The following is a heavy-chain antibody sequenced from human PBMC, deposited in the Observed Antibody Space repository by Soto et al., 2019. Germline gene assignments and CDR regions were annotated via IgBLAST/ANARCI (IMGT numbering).Heavy chain of an antibody. CDR2: IYYSGST. D-gene: IGHD6-13*01. J-gene: IGHJ4*02. CDR3: ASQAPRQAGY. Sequence: PSETLSLTCTVSGGSISSYYWSWIRQPPGKGLEWIGYIYYSGSTNYNPSLKSRVTIPVDTSKNQFSLKLSSVTAADTAVYYCASQAPRQAGYWGQGALLTVSS. V-gene: IGHV4-59*08. CDR1: GGSISSYY.